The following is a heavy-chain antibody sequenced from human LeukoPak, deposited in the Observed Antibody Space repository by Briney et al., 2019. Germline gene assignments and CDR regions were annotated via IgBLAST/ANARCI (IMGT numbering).Heavy chain of an antibody. CDR3: ARDASGRGNDY. CDR1: GCTFSSYA. J-gene: IGHJ4*02. D-gene: IGHD4-23*01. Sequence: ASVKVSCKASGCTFSSYAISWVRQAPGQGLEWMGRIIPILGIANYAQKFQGRVTITADKSTSTAYMELSSLRSEDTAVYYCARDASGRGNDYWGQGTLVTVSS. V-gene: IGHV1-69*04. CDR2: IIPILGIA.